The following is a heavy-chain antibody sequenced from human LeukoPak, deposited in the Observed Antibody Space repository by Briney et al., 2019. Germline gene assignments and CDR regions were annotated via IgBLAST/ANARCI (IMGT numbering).Heavy chain of an antibody. J-gene: IGHJ4*02. D-gene: IGHD3-22*01. CDR2: IYHSGST. CDR1: GGSISSGGYS. Sequence: SQTLSLTCAVSGGSISSGGYSWSWIRQPPGKGLEWIGYIYHSGSTYYNPSLKSRVIISVDRSKNQFSLKLSSVTAADTAVYYCARATYYDSSGYLYYFDYWGQGTLVTVSS. V-gene: IGHV4-30-2*01. CDR3: ARATYYDSSGYLYYFDY.